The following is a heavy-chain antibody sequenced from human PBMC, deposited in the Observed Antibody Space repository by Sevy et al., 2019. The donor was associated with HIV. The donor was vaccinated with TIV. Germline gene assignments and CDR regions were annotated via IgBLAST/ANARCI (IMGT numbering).Heavy chain of an antibody. V-gene: IGHV5-51*01. CDR3: ARSSNYATDAFDI. CDR2: IYPGDSDT. D-gene: IGHD4-4*01. Sequence: GESLKISCKGSGYSFTSYWIGWVRQMPGKGQEWMGIIYPGDSDTRYSPSFQGQVTISADKSISTAYLQWSSLKASDTAMYYCARSSNYATDAFDIWGQGTMVTVSS. J-gene: IGHJ3*02. CDR1: GYSFTSYW.